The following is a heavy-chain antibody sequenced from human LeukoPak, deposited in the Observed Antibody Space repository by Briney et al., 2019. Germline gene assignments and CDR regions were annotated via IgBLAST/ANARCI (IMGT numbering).Heavy chain of an antibody. CDR3: AKEGRYNWNDGVSGYFDY. V-gene: IGHV3-23*01. Sequence: GGSLRLSCAASGFTFSSYAMSWVRQAPGKGLEWVSAISGSGGSTYYADSVKGRFTISRDNSKNTLYLQMNSLRAEDTAVYYCAKEGRYNWNDGVSGYFDYRGQGTLVTVSS. D-gene: IGHD1-20*01. J-gene: IGHJ4*02. CDR2: ISGSGGST. CDR1: GFTFSSYA.